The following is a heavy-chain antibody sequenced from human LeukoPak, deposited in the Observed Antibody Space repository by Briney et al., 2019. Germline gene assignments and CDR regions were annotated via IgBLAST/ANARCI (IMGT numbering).Heavy chain of an antibody. CDR3: ARDSIRQQLYYFDY. D-gene: IGHD6-13*01. CDR2: MQYDGSIK. J-gene: IGHJ4*02. V-gene: IGHV3-30*02. CDR1: GFTFSSYW. Sequence: HPGGSLRLSCAASGFTFSSYWMHWVRQAPGKGLEWVAFMQYDGSIKYYADSVKGRFTISRDNSKNTLYLQMDSLRADDTAVFFCARDSIRQQLYYFDYWGRGTLVTVSS.